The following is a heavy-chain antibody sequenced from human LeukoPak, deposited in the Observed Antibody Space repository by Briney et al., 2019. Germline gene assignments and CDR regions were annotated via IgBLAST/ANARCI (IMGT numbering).Heavy chain of an antibody. CDR3: ARPPLTMIVVGGDY. J-gene: IGHJ4*02. D-gene: IGHD3-22*01. Sequence: GGSLRLSCTASGFTFGDYAMSWFRQAPGKGLEWVGFIRSKAYGGTTEYAASVKGRFTISRDDSKSIAYLQMNSLKTEDTAVYYCARPPLTMIVVGGDYWGQGTLVTVSS. CDR1: GFTFGDYA. CDR2: IRSKAYGGTT. V-gene: IGHV3-49*03.